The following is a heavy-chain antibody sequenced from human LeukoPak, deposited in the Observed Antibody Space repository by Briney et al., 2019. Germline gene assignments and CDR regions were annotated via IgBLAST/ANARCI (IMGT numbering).Heavy chain of an antibody. CDR3: ARGYSSSWYLLFDY. J-gene: IGHJ4*02. Sequence: GGSLRLSCAASGYTFSSYSMNWVRQAPGKGLEWVSYISSSGSSIYYADSVKGRFTISRDNAKNSLYLQMISLRDEDTAVYYCARGYSSSWYLLFDYWGQGSLVTVSS. CDR2: ISSSGSSI. CDR1: GYTFSSYS. D-gene: IGHD6-13*01. V-gene: IGHV3-48*02.